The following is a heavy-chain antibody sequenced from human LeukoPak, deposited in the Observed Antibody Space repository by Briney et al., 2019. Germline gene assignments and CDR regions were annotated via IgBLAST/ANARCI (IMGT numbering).Heavy chain of an antibody. D-gene: IGHD6-19*01. CDR1: GGTFSSYA. V-gene: IGHV1-69*05. J-gene: IGHJ4*02. CDR2: IIPIFGTA. Sequence: SVKVSCKASGGTFSSYAISWVRQAPGQGLEWMGSIIPIFGTANYAQKFQGRVTITTDESTSTAYMELSSLRSEDTAVYYCARTYDTSSGWTRFFDYWGQGTLVTVSS. CDR3: ARTYDTSSGWTRFFDY.